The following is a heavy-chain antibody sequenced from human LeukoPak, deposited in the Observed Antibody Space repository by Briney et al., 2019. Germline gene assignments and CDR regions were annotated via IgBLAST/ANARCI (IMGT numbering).Heavy chain of an antibody. D-gene: IGHD6-6*01. V-gene: IGHV3-23*01. J-gene: IGHJ4*02. CDR3: AKRHRSGVAAPYFGY. Sequence: QSGGSLRLSCAASGFTLSSYAMSWVRQAPGKGLEWVLSISVSGYSTYYADSVKGRFTISRDDSRNTVFLQMNSLRADDTAVYYCAKRHRSGVAAPYFGYWGQGTLVTVSS. CDR2: ISVSGYST. CDR1: GFTLSSYA.